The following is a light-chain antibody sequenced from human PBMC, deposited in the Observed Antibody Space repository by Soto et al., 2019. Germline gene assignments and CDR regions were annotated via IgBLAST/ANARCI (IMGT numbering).Light chain of an antibody. J-gene: IGKJ4*01. V-gene: IGKV3-11*01. CDR3: QQRSNWPPLT. Sequence: EIVLTQSPATLSLSPGDRATLSCRASQSVSSYLAWYQQKPGQAPRLLIYDASNRATGIPARFSGGGSGTDFTLTISSLEPEDFAFYYCQQRSNWPPLTFGGGTKVDIK. CDR1: QSVSSY. CDR2: DAS.